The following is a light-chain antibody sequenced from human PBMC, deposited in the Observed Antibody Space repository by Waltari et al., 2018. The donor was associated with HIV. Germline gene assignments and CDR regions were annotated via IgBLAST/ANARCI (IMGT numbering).Light chain of an antibody. CDR2: GAS. J-gene: IGKJ2*01. Sequence: EIVLTQSPGTLSLSPGERATLSCRASQSVSSRSLAWYQQKPGQAPRLLINGASSRATGIPDRFSGSGSGTDFTLTIGRLEPEDFAVFYCQHFRTSPPYTFGQGTQLEIK. CDR1: QSVSSRS. V-gene: IGKV3-20*01. CDR3: QHFRTSPPYT.